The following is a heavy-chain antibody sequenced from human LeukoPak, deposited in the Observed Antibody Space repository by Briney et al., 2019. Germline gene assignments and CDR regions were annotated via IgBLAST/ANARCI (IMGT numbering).Heavy chain of an antibody. CDR2: IIPILGIA. CDR3: ARDQPTVTTLTNYYYGMDV. D-gene: IGHD4-17*01. V-gene: IGHV1-69*04. J-gene: IGHJ6*02. CDR1: GGTFSSYA. Sequence: SVKVSCKASGGTFSSYAISWVRQAPGQGLGWMGRIIPILGIANYAQKFQGRVTITADKSTSTAYMELSSLRSEDTAVYYCARDQPTVTTLTNYYYGMDVWGQGTTVTVSS.